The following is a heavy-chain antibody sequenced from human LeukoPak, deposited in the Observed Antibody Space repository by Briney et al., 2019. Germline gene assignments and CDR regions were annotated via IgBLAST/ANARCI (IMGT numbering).Heavy chain of an antibody. J-gene: IGHJ4*02. CDR3: ARPGYSSGWDAAFDY. V-gene: IGHV5-51*01. CDR1: GYSFTSYW. CDR2: IYPGDSDT. Sequence: GESLKISCKGSGYSFTSYWIGWVRQMPGKGLEWIGIIYPGDSDTRYSPSFQGQVTISDDKSISTAYLQWSSLKASDTAMYYCARPGYSSGWDAAFDYWGQGTLVTVSS. D-gene: IGHD6-25*01.